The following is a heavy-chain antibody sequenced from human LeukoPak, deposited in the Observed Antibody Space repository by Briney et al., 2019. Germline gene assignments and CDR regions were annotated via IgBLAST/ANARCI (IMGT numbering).Heavy chain of an antibody. CDR2: MNPNSGNT. CDR3: ARADYDFWSGYYDWFDP. V-gene: IGHV1-8*01. CDR1: GYTFTSYD. J-gene: IGHJ5*02. D-gene: IGHD3-3*01. Sequence: ASVKVSCKASGYTFTSYDINWVRHATGQGLEWMVWMNPNSGNTGYAQKFQGRVTMTRNTSISTAYMELSSLRSEDTAVYYCARADYDFWSGYYDWFDPWGQGTLVTVSS.